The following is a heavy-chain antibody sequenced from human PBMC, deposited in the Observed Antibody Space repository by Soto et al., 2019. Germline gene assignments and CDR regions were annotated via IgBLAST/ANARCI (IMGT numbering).Heavy chain of an antibody. CDR3: ARERADCSGGSCYYNWFDP. J-gene: IGHJ5*02. D-gene: IGHD2-15*01. CDR2: IIPIFGTA. CDR1: GGTFSSYA. V-gene: IGHV1-69*01. Sequence: QVQLVQSGAEVKKPGSSVKVSCKASGGTFSSYAISWVRQAPGQGLEWMGGIIPIFGTANYAQKFQGRVTIIADESTSTAYMELSSLRSEDTAVYYCARERADCSGGSCYYNWFDPWGQGTLVTVSS.